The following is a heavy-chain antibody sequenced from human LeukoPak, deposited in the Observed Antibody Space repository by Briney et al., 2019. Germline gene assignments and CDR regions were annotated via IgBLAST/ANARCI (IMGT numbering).Heavy chain of an antibody. J-gene: IGHJ4*02. CDR1: GYTFTSYY. CDR2: INPSGGST. V-gene: IGHV1-46*01. CDR3: ARNKYYYDETTPPDY. D-gene: IGHD3-22*01. Sequence: ASVKVSCKASGYTFTSYYMHWVRQAPGQGLEWMGIINPSGGSTSYAQKFQGRVTMTRDTSTSTVHMELSSLRSEDTAVYYCARNKYYYDETTPPDYWGQGTLVTVSS.